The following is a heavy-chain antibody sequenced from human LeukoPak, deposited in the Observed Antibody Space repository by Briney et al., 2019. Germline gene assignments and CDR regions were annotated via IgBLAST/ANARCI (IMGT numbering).Heavy chain of an antibody. CDR2: IYYSGST. CDR3: ARVLEGVYCTNGVCENWFDP. Sequence: SETLSLTCTVSGGSISSSSYYWGWIRQPPGKGLEWIGSIYYSGSTYYNPSLKSRVTISVDTSKNQFSLKLSSVTAADTAVYYCARVLEGVYCTNGVCENWFDPWGQGTLVTVSS. D-gene: IGHD2-8*01. CDR1: GGSISSSSYY. J-gene: IGHJ5*02. V-gene: IGHV4-39*07.